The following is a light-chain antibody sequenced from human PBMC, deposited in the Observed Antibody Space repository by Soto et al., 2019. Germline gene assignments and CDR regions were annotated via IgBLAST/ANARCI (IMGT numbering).Light chain of an antibody. CDR2: GAS. Sequence: EIVMTQSPATLSVSPGERATLSCRASQSVSSNLAWYHQKPGQAPRLLIYGASTRATGIPARLSGSGSGTEFPLTISSLQSEDFAVYYCQQYNNWPLTFGGGTKVEIK. J-gene: IGKJ4*01. CDR3: QQYNNWPLT. V-gene: IGKV3-15*01. CDR1: QSVSSN.